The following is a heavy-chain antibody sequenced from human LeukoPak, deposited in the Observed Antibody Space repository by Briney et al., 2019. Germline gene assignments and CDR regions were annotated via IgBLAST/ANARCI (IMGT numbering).Heavy chain of an antibody. D-gene: IGHD5-24*01. CDR2: INPNSGDT. CDR1: GYTFTGYH. J-gene: IGHJ5*02. CDR3: ARVAVEMASWFDP. Sequence: ASVKVSCKASGYTFTGYHMHWVRQAPGQGLEWMEWINPNSGDTNYAQKFQGRVTMTRDTSISTAYMEVSRLRSDDTAVYYCARVAVEMASWFDPWGQGTLVTVSS. V-gene: IGHV1-2*02.